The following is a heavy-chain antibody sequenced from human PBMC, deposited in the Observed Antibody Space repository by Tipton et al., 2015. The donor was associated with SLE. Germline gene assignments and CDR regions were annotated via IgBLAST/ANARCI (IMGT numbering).Heavy chain of an antibody. J-gene: IGHJ4*02. CDR1: GGSISSSSYY. Sequence: TLSLTCTVSGGSISSSSYYWGWVRQPPGKGLEWIGSIYYSGSTYYNPSLKSRVTISVDTSKNQFSLKLSSVTAADTAVYYCAREGRGSSGFHYWGQGTLVTVSS. CDR3: AREGRGSSGFHY. V-gene: IGHV4-39*02. D-gene: IGHD6-6*01. CDR2: IYYSGST.